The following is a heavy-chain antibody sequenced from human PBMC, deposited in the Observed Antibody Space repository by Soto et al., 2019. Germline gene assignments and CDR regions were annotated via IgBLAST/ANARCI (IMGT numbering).Heavy chain of an antibody. J-gene: IGHJ3*02. CDR1: GGSISSYY. Sequence: TPSETLSLTCTVSGGSISSYYWSWIRQPPGKGLEWIGYIYYSGSTNYNPSLKSRVTISVDTSKSQFSLKLSSVTAADTAVYYCARAGIAAALGAFDIWGQGTMVTVSS. V-gene: IGHV4-59*01. CDR2: IYYSGST. CDR3: ARAGIAAALGAFDI. D-gene: IGHD6-13*01.